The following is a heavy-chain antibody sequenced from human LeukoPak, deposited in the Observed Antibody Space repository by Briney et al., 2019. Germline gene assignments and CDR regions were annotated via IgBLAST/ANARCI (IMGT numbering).Heavy chain of an antibody. J-gene: IGHJ5*02. V-gene: IGHV3-30*02. Sequence: GGSLRLFCAASGFIFSSYGMHWVRQAPGKGLEWVAFIRYDGSNKYYADSVKGRFTISRDNSKNTLYVQMNSLRAEDTAVYYCAKGNYYDSSAYNWFDPWGQGTLVTVSS. CDR3: AKGNYYDSSAYNWFDP. D-gene: IGHD3-22*01. CDR2: IRYDGSNK. CDR1: GFIFSSYG.